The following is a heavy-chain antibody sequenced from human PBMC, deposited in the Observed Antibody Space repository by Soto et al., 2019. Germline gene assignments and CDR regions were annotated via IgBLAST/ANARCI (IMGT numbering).Heavy chain of an antibody. V-gene: IGHV3-43*01. Sequence: PGGSLRLSCEASGFTFDDYMMHWVRQVPGKGLEWISLISWDGGSIDYADSIKGRFTVSRDNSKTSLYLHMHSLTTEDTAFYYCAKEGNGGSSLDSWGQGTLATVSS. J-gene: IGHJ5*01. CDR3: AKEGNGGSSLDS. CDR2: ISWDGGSI. D-gene: IGHD1-26*01. CDR1: GFTFDDYM.